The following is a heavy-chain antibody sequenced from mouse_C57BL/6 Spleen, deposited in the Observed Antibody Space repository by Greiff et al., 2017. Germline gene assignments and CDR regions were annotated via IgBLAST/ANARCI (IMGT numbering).Heavy chain of an antibody. D-gene: IGHD2-4*01. V-gene: IGHV1-39*01. CDR1: GYSFTDYN. J-gene: IGHJ3*01. CDR3: ARGGLYYDYDSWFAY. Sequence: EVQLQQSGPELVKPGASVKISCKASGYSFTDYNMNWVKQSNGKSLEWIGVINPNYGTTSYNQKLKGKATLTVDQSSSTAYMQLNSLTSEDSAVYSCARGGLYYDYDSWFAYWGQGTLVTVSA. CDR2: INPNYGTT.